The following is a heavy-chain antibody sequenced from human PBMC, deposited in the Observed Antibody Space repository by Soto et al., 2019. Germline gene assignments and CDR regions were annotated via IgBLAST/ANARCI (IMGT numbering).Heavy chain of an antibody. Sequence: QVQLVQSGAEVKKPGSSVKVSCKASGGTFSSYAISWVRQAPGQGLEWMGGIIPIFGTTNYAQKFQGRVTITADESTSTAYMELSSLRSEDTAVYYCARASQKVVPAAGSEAHACDIWGQGTMVTVSS. CDR2: IIPIFGTT. CDR1: GGTFSSYA. D-gene: IGHD2-2*01. J-gene: IGHJ3*02. CDR3: ARASQKVVPAAGSEAHACDI. V-gene: IGHV1-69*01.